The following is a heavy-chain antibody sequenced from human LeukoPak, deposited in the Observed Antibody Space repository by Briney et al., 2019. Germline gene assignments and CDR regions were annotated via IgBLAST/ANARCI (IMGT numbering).Heavy chain of an antibody. J-gene: IGHJ4*02. D-gene: IGHD3-22*01. CDR1: GYTFTGYY. CDR2: MNPSGGVT. V-gene: IGHV1-2*02. Sequence: ASVKVSCKASGYTFTGYYMHWVRQAPGQGLEWMGWMNPSGGVTNYAQKIQGRVTMTRDTSISTAYMELSSLRSDDTAVYYCARVGRDSSGYYYEDDYWGQGTLVTVSS. CDR3: ARVGRDSSGYYYEDDY.